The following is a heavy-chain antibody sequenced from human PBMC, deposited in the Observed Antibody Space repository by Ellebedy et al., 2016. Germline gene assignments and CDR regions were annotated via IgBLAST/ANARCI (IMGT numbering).Heavy chain of an antibody. J-gene: IGHJ4*02. D-gene: IGHD2-15*01. CDR2: IYNGGST. CDR3: ATLSGDCSGGSCY. V-gene: IGHV4-4*02. CDR1: GDSISSNKW. Sequence: SETLSLTCAVSGDSISSNKWWSWVRQPPGKGLEWTGEIYNGGSTNYNPSLKSRVTISVEMSKNQFSLKLNSVTAADTAMYYCATLSGDCSGGSCYWGQGTLVTVSS.